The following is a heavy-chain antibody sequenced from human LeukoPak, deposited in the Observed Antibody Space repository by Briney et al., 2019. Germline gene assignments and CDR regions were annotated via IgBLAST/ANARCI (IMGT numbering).Heavy chain of an antibody. Sequence: GESLKISCKGSGYSFTSYWIGWGRQMPGKGLEWMGIIYPGGSDARYSPSFQGQVTISADKSISTAYLQWSSLKASDTAMYYCARAPEYYDSSAIFDYWGQGTLVTVSS. CDR2: IYPGGSDA. CDR1: GYSFTSYW. CDR3: ARAPEYYDSSAIFDY. D-gene: IGHD3-22*01. V-gene: IGHV5-51*01. J-gene: IGHJ4*02.